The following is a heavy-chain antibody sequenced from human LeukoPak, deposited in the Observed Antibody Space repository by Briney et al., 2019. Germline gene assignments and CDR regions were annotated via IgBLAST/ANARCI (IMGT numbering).Heavy chain of an antibody. CDR3: AKDLLPRYYGSGFDY. J-gene: IGHJ4*02. CDR2: ISGSGGST. Sequence: PGGSLRLSCAASGFTFRDYYISWIRQAPGKGLEWVSTISGSGGSTYYADSVKGRLTISRDNSKNTLYLQMNSLRAEDTAIYYCAKDLLPRYYGSGFDYWGQGTLVTVSS. V-gene: IGHV3-23*01. CDR1: GFTFRDYY. D-gene: IGHD3-10*01.